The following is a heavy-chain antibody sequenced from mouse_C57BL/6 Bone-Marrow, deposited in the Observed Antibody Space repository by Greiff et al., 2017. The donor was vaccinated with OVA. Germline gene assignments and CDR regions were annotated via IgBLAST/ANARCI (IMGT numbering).Heavy chain of an antibody. CDR2: INYDGSST. V-gene: IGHV5-16*01. CDR1: GFTFSDYY. D-gene: IGHD4-1*01. CDR3: ARDRDWDGYFDV. J-gene: IGHJ1*03. Sequence: EVQLVASEGGLVQPGSSMKLSCTASGFTFSDYYMAWVRQVPEKGLEWVANINYDGSSTYYLDSLKSRFIISRDNAKNILYLQMSSLKSEDTATYYCARDRDWDGYFDVWGTGTTVTVSS.